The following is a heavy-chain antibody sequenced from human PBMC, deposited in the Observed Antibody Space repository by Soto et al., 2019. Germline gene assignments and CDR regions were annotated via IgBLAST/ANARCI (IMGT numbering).Heavy chain of an antibody. J-gene: IGHJ6*02. D-gene: IGHD4-4*01. CDR1: GGSVSSGGYS. CDR3: ATQSYSNSGAYYYYAMDV. CDR2: IYQSGST. V-gene: IGHV4-30-2*01. Sequence: SETLSLTCAVSGGSVSSGGYSWSWIRQPPGKGLEWIGYIYQSGSTYYNPSLKSRVTISVDRSRDQFSLKLSSVTAADTAVYFCATQSYSNSGAYYYYAMDVWGQGTTVTVSS.